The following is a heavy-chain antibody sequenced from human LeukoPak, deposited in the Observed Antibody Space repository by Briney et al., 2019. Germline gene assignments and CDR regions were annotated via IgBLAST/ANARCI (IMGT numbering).Heavy chain of an antibody. CDR3: AGAFHYDILTGLDY. Sequence: ASVKVSCKASGYTFTSYYMHWVRQAPGQGLEWMGWINPNSGGTNYAQKFQGRVTMTRDTSISTAYMELSRLRSDDTAVYYCAGAFHYDILTGLDYWGQGTLVTVSS. J-gene: IGHJ4*02. V-gene: IGHV1-2*02. CDR1: GYTFTSYY. CDR2: INPNSGGT. D-gene: IGHD3-9*01.